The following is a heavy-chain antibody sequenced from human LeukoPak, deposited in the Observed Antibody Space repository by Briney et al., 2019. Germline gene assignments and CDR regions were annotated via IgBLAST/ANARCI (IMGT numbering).Heavy chain of an antibody. CDR3: ARIRAYSGSYSRAFDI. CDR2: ISAYNGNT. V-gene: IGHV1-18*01. CDR1: GGTFSSYA. J-gene: IGHJ3*02. D-gene: IGHD1-26*01. Sequence: ASVKVSCKASGGTFSSYAISWVRQAPGQGLEWMGWISAYNGNTNYAQKLQGRVTMTTDTSTSTAYMELRSLRSDDTAVYYCARIRAYSGSYSRAFDIWGQGTMVTVSS.